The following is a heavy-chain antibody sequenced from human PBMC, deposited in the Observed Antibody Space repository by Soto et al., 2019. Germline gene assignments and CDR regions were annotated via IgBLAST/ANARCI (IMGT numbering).Heavy chain of an antibody. Sequence: KSSETLSLTCTVSGGSIRSYYWSWIRQPPGKGLEWIGYIYYSGSTKYNPSLKSRVTISVDTSKNQFSLKLSSVTAADTAVYYCARGRGYSGYESTYYFDYWGQGTLVTVSS. D-gene: IGHD5-12*01. J-gene: IGHJ4*02. CDR3: ARGRGYSGYESTYYFDY. V-gene: IGHV4-59*01. CDR2: IYYSGST. CDR1: GGSIRSYY.